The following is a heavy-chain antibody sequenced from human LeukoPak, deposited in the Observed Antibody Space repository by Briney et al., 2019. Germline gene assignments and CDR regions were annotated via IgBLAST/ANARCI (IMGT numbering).Heavy chain of an antibody. CDR3: ARLADD. V-gene: IGHV4-59*08. CDR1: GASVSTYY. J-gene: IGHJ4*02. CDR2: IDYFGRT. Sequence: MPSETLSLTCAVSGASVSTYYWSWIRQPPGKGLEWIGYIDYFGRTNYNPSLQSRVTISEDTAKNQFSLQLRSVTAADTAVYYCARLADDWGPGTLVIVSS.